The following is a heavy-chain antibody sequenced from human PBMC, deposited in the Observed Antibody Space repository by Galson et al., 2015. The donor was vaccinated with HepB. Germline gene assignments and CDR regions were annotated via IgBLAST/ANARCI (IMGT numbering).Heavy chain of an antibody. D-gene: IGHD6-13*01. V-gene: IGHV1-46*01. Sequence: SVKVSCKASGYTFTGYYMHWVRQAPGQGLEWMGIINPSGGSTSYAQKFQGRVTMTRDTSTSTVYMELSSLRSEDTAVYYCARDGYSSLRDYYYYGMDVWGQGTTVTVSS. CDR2: INPSGGST. J-gene: IGHJ6*02. CDR1: GYTFTGYY. CDR3: ARDGYSSLRDYYYYGMDV.